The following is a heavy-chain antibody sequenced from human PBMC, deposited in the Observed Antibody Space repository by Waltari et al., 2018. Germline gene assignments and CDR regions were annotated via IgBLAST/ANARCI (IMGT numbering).Heavy chain of an antibody. J-gene: IGHJ6*03. CDR2: IYYSGST. D-gene: IGHD2-8*01. V-gene: IGHV4-39*07. CDR1: GGSISSSSYY. Sequence: QLQLQESGPGLVKPSETLSLTCTVSGGSISSSSYYWGWIRQPPGKGLEWIGSIYYSGSTYYNPSLKSRVTISVDTSKNQFSLKLSSVTAADTAVYYCARACTGYYYYYMDVWGKGTTVTISS. CDR3: ARACTGYYYYYMDV.